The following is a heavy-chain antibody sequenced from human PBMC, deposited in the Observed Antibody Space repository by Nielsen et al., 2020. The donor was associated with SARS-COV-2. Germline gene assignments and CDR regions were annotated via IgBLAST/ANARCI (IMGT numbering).Heavy chain of an antibody. J-gene: IGHJ4*02. CDR3: ARVLYCSSTSCRTHRPVYFDY. CDR2: IYYSGST. V-gene: IGHV4-59*12. D-gene: IGHD2-2*01. CDR1: GGSISSYY. Sequence: SETLSLTCTVSGGSISSYYWSWIRQPPGKGLEWIGYIYYSGSTNYNPSLKSRVTISVDTSKNQFSLKLSSVTAADTAVYYCARVLYCSSTSCRTHRPVYFDYWGQGTLVTVSS.